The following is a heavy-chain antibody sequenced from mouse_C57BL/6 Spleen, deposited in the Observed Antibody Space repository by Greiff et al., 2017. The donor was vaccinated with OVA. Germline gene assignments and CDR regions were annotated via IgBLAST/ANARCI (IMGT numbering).Heavy chain of an antibody. Sequence: QVHVKQSGAELVRPGTSVKLSCKASGYTFTSYWMHWVKQRPGQGLEWIGVIDPSDSYTNYNQKFKGKATLTVDTSSSTAYMQLSSLTSEDSAVYYCAREQLRLTYYYAMDYWGQGTSVTVSS. CDR3: AREQLRLTYYYAMDY. V-gene: IGHV1-59*01. J-gene: IGHJ4*01. D-gene: IGHD3-2*02. CDR1: GYTFTSYW. CDR2: IDPSDSYT.